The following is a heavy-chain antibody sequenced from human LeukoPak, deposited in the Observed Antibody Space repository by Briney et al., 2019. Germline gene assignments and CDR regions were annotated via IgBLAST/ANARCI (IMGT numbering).Heavy chain of an antibody. D-gene: IGHD6-19*01. CDR3: ASPEGAVAANSFDY. V-gene: IGHV3-53*01. Sequence: GGSLRLSCSASGFTVSSSYMSWVRQAPGKGLEWVSVIYNGDKTYYADAVKGRFTISRDNSEDMLYLQMNSLRAEDTAVYYCASPEGAVAANSFDYWGQGTLVTVSS. J-gene: IGHJ4*02. CDR2: IYNGDKT. CDR1: GFTVSSSY.